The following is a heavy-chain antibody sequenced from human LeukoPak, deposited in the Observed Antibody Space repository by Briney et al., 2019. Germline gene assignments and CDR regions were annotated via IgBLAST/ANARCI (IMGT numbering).Heavy chain of an antibody. CDR3: VKASRRIVGATGYFDY. CDR2: IYRDGRT. Sequence: PGGSLRLSCAASGFTVINKYMTWVRQAPGKGLEWVSLIYRDGRTYYPDPVKGRCTISRDNSKNTLYLRMNSLRAEDTALYYCVKASRRIVGATGYFDYWGQGTLVTVSS. CDR1: GFTVINKY. D-gene: IGHD1-26*01. V-gene: IGHV3-53*05. J-gene: IGHJ4*02.